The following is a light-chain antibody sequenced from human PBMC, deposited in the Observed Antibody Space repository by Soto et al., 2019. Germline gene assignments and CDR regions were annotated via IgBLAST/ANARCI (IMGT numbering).Light chain of an antibody. CDR3: QQYHTYPQT. CDR2: GAY. J-gene: IGKJ2*01. Sequence: EIVMTQSPATLSVSPGERATLSCRASQSVSSNLAWYQQKPGQAPRLLIYGAYKWHSGVPSRFSGSGSETDFTLTITSLQSEDFATYYCQQYHTYPQTFGQGTRLEI. CDR1: QSVSSN. V-gene: IGKV3-15*01.